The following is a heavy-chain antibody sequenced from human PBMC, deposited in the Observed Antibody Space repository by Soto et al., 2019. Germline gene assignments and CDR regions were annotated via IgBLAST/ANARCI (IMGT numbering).Heavy chain of an antibody. CDR3: INRPRA. CDR1: GFTVSNNY. V-gene: IGHV3-66*01. J-gene: IGHJ5*02. Sequence: EVQLVESGGGLVQPGGSLRLSCAASGFTVSNNYMSWVRQAPGKGLEWVSVIYSGGSTYYRDSVRGRFVISRDRSENTVYLQMSGLGAGASGVYYCINRPRAWAQGTLVTVSS. CDR2: IYSGGST.